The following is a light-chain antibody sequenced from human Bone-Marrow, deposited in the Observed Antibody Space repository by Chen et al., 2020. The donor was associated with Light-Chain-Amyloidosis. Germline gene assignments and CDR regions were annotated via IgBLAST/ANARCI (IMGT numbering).Light chain of an antibody. CDR3: MQALQTPFT. CDR2: LGS. CDR1: QSLLHSNGYNY. Sequence: DIVMTQSPLSLPVTPVEPVSISCRSSQSLLHSNGYNYLDWYLQKPGQSPQLLIYLGSNRASGVPDRFSGSGSGTDFTLKISRVEAEDVGVYYCMQALQTPFTFGPGTKVDIK. V-gene: IGKV2-28*01. J-gene: IGKJ3*01.